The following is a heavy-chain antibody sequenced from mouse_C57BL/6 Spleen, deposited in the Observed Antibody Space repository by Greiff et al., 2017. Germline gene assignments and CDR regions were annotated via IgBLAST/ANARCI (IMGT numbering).Heavy chain of an antibody. D-gene: IGHD2-5*01. CDR3: TGRSNYWYFDV. V-gene: IGHV1-15*01. CDR2: IDPETGGT. CDR1: GYTFTDYE. Sequence: VQVVESGAELVRPGASVTLSCKASGYTFTDYEMHWVKQTPVHGLEWIGAIDPETGGTAYNQKFKGKAILTADKSSSTAYMELRSLTSEDTAVYYGTGRSNYWYFDVWGTGTTVTVSS. J-gene: IGHJ1*03.